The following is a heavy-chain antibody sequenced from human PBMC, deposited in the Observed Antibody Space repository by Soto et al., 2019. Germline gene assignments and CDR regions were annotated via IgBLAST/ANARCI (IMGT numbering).Heavy chain of an antibody. Sequence: SGTLSLTCPCSGCSLKTFYWILVRTPAGKGLEWIGRIFSSGSTSFNPSLESRVAMSVDTSKNHFSLNLSSVTAADMAVYYCAREGSYSAYNFAHGIQLWSFDFWGQGALVTVSS. CDR1: GCSLKTFY. CDR2: IFSSGST. J-gene: IGHJ4*02. D-gene: IGHD5-12*01. V-gene: IGHV4-4*07. CDR3: AREGSYSAYNFAHGIQLWSFDF.